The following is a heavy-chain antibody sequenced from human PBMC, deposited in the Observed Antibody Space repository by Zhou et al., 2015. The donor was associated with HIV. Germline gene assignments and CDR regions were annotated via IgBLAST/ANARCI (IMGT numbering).Heavy chain of an antibody. D-gene: IGHD3-10*01. J-gene: IGHJ6*02. CDR3: ARARGSGSFNYYYGMDV. Sequence: QVQLVQSGAEVKKPGSSVKVSCKASGGTFSSYAISWVRQAPGQGLEWMGGIIPIFGTANYAQKFQGRVTITADESTSTAYMELSSLRSEDTAVYYCARARGSGSFNYYYGMDVWGQGTTVTVSS. V-gene: IGHV1-69*01. CDR2: IIPIFGTA. CDR1: GGTFSSYA.